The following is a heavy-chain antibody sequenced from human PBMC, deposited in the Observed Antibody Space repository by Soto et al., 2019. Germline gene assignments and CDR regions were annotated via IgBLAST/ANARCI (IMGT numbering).Heavy chain of an antibody. Sequence: ASVKVSCKASGYTFTGYYMHWVRQAPGQGLEWMGWINPNSGGTNYAQKFQGRVTMTRDTSISTAYMELSRLRSDDTAVYYCARRGSVVVVADPLDYWGQGTLVTVSS. V-gene: IGHV1-2*02. J-gene: IGHJ4*02. CDR1: GYTFTGYY. CDR2: INPNSGGT. D-gene: IGHD2-15*01. CDR3: ARRGSVVVVADPLDY.